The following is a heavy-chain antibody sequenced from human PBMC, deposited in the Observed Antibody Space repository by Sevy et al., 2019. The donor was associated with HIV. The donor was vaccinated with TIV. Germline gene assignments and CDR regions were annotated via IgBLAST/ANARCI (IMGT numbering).Heavy chain of an antibody. V-gene: IGHV3-23*01. D-gene: IGHD2-8*01. CDR2: LSFGCGEI. CDR3: AREGRTKPHDF. Sequence: GGSLRLSCAASGFTFSKYSMSWVRQPPGKGLEWVSTLSFGCGEINYADSVKGRFTISRDNSKSSVYLQMNNLRPEDRAVYYCAREGRTKPHDFWGRGTLVTVSS. CDR1: GFTFSKYS. J-gene: IGHJ4*02.